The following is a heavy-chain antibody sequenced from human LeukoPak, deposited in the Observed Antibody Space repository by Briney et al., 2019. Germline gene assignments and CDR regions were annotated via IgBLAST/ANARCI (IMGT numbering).Heavy chain of an antibody. CDR3: ARDGSTWYGGFLEY. D-gene: IGHD6-13*01. J-gene: IGHJ4*02. Sequence: SETLSLTCTVSGGSISSYYWNWIRQPPGKGLEWIGYIYYSRSTNYNPSLKSRVTTLVDTSKNQFSLKLSSVTAADTAVYYCARDGSTWYGGFLEYWGQGILVTVSS. CDR2: IYYSRST. CDR1: GGSISSYY. V-gene: IGHV4-59*01.